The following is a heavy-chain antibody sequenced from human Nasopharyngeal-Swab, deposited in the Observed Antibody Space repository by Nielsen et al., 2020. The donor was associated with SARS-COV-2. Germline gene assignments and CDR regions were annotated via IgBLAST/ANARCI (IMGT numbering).Heavy chain of an antibody. CDR1: GDSVSSNSAA. V-gene: IGHV6-1*01. D-gene: IGHD6-13*01. Sequence: SQPLSLTCAISGDSVSSNSAAWNWIRQSPSRGLEWLGRTYYRSKWYNDYAVSVKSRITINPDTSKNQFSLQLNSVTPEDTAVYYCARGVEQQSQPEYYYYYGMDVWGQGTTVTVSS. CDR3: ARGVEQQSQPEYYYYYGMDV. J-gene: IGHJ6*02. CDR2: TYYRSKWYN.